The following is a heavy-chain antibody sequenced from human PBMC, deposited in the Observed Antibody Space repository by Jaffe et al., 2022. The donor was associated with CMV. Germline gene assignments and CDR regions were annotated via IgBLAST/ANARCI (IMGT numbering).Heavy chain of an antibody. Sequence: QLQLQESGPGLVKPSETLSLTCTVSGGSISSSSYYWGWIRQPPGKGLEWIGSIYYSGSTYYNPSLKSRVTISVDTSKNQFSLKLSSVTAADTAVYYCARHEGLYSGYDWVVVVITMVGWFDPWGQGTLVTVSS. D-gene: IGHD5-12*01. CDR3: ARHEGLYSGYDWVVVVITMVGWFDP. CDR2: IYYSGST. J-gene: IGHJ5*02. V-gene: IGHV4-39*01. CDR1: GGSISSSSYY.